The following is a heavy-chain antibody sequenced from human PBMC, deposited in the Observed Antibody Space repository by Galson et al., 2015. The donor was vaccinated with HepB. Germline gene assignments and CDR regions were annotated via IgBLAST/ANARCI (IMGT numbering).Heavy chain of an antibody. Sequence: SETLSLTCAVYGGSFSGYYWSWIRQPPGKGLEWIGEINHSGSTNYNPSLKSRVTISVDTSKNQFSLKLSSVTAADTAVYYCARGPHIVATIKFFDYWGQGTLVTVSS. CDR2: INHSGST. J-gene: IGHJ4*02. CDR1: GGSFSGYY. V-gene: IGHV4-34*01. CDR3: ARGPHIVATIKFFDY. D-gene: IGHD5-12*01.